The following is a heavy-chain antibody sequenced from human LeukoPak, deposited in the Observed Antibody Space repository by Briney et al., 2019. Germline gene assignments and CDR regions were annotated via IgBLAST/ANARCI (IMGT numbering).Heavy chain of an antibody. CDR3: ARRTDY. CDR1: GYSISSGYY. V-gene: IGHV4-38-2*02. Sequence: SETLSLTCNVSGYSISSGYYWGWIRQPPGKGLEWIGSISHSGNTYYNPSLKSRVTISVDTSKNQFSLKLSSVTAADTAVYYCARRTDYWGQGTLVTVSS. J-gene: IGHJ4*02. CDR2: ISHSGNT.